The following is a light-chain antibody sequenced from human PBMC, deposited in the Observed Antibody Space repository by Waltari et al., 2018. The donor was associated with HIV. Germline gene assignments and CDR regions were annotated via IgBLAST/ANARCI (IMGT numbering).Light chain of an antibody. V-gene: IGLV2-14*03. CDR1: TNDVGRYEY. CDR3: NSYTSTDRWV. CDR2: DVT. Sequence: QSALTQPASVSGSPGQSITISCTGTTNDVGRYEYVSWYQQPPGKAPKLRIYDVTYRPSGVSTRFSGSKSGNTASLTVSGLQAEDEADYYCNSYTSTDRWVFGGGTKLTVL. J-gene: IGLJ3*02.